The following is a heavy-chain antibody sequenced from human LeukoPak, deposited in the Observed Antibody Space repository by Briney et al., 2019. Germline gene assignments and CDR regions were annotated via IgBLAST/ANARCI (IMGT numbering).Heavy chain of an antibody. CDR3: AKVGYYDFWSGYQHPFDY. Sequence: PGGSLRLSCAASGFTFSSYAISWVRQAPGKGLEWVSAISGSGGSTYYADSVKGRFTISRDNSKNTLYLQMNSLRAEDTAVYYCAKVGYYDFWSGYQHPFDYWGQGTLVTVSS. V-gene: IGHV3-23*01. J-gene: IGHJ4*02. CDR2: ISGSGGST. CDR1: GFTFSSYA. D-gene: IGHD3-3*01.